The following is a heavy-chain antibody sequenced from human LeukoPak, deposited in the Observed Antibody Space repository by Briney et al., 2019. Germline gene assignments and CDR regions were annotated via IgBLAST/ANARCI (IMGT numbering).Heavy chain of an antibody. CDR3: AKVGYYYYYMDV. V-gene: IGHV3-23*01. CDR2: ISGSGGST. J-gene: IGHJ6*03. CDR1: GFTVSSNY. D-gene: IGHD3-16*01. Sequence: GGSLRLSCAASGFTVSSNYMSWVRQAPGKGLEWVSAISGSGGSTYYADSVKGRFTISRDNSKNTLYLQMNSLRAEDTAVYYCAKVGYYYYYMDVWGKGTTVTVSS.